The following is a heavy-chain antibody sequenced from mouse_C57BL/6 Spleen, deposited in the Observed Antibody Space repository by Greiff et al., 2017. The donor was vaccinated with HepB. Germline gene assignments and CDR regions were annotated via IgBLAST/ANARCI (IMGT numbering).Heavy chain of an antibody. V-gene: IGHV14-4*01. D-gene: IGHD2-4*01. CDR3: TTGGYDYDDCFAY. J-gene: IGHJ3*01. CDR2: IDPENGDT. Sequence: VQLKESGAELVRPGASVKLSCTASGFNIKDDYMHWVKQRPEQGLEWIGWIDPENGDTEYASKFQGKATITADTSSNTAYLQLSSLTSEDTAVYYCTTGGYDYDDCFAYWGQGTLVTVSA. CDR1: GFNIKDDY.